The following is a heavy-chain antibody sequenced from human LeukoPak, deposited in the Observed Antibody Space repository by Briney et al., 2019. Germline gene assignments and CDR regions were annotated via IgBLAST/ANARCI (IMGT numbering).Heavy chain of an antibody. V-gene: IGHV3-23*01. Sequence: GGSLRLSCAASGFTFSNYAMSWVRQAPGKGLDWVSAISGSGSNTYHADSVKGRFTISRDKPKNTLYLQMNSLRAEDTAVYYCAKDRTTVVTPINWGQGTLVTVSS. CDR2: ISGSGSNT. CDR1: GFTFSNYA. J-gene: IGHJ4*02. CDR3: AKDRTTVVTPIN. D-gene: IGHD4-23*01.